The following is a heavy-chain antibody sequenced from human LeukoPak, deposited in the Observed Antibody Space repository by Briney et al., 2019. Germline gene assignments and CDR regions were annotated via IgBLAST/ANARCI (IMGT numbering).Heavy chain of an antibody. V-gene: IGHV4-39*07. CDR2: IYYSGST. Sequence: SETLSLTCTVSGGSISSSSYYWGWIRQPPGKGLEWIGSIYYSGSTYYNPSLKSRVTISVDTSKNQFSLKLSSVTAADTAVYYCARGGDIVVVPVNWFDPWGQGTLVTVSS. D-gene: IGHD2-2*01. J-gene: IGHJ5*02. CDR3: ARGGDIVVVPVNWFDP. CDR1: GGSISSSSYY.